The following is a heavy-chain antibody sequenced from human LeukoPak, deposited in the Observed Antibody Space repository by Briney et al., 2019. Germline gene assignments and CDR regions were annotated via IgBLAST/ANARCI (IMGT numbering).Heavy chain of an antibody. CDR2: ISGNNDNT. V-gene: IGHV1-18*01. Sequence: ASVKVSCKASGYTFTSYGIGWVRQATGQGLEWMGWISGNNDNTNYAQKIQGRVTMTTDTSTSTAYMELRSLRSDDTAVYYCARDGYFDYWGQGTLVTVSS. J-gene: IGHJ4*02. CDR3: ARDGYFDY. CDR1: GYTFTSYG.